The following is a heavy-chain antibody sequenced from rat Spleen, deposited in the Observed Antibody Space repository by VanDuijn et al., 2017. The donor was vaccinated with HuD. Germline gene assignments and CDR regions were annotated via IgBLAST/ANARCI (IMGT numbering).Heavy chain of an antibody. J-gene: IGHJ2*01. V-gene: IGHV5-29*01. CDR1: GFTFSDYY. D-gene: IGHD1-9*01. CDR2: ISYGDSSGHSST. Sequence: EVQLVESDGGLVQPGRSLKLSCAASGFTFSDYYMAWVRQAPTKGLEWVATISYGDSSGHSSTYYRDSVKGRFTISRDNENSTLSLQMDSLRSEDTATYYCARRHYGYTDYFDYWGQGVMVTVSS. CDR3: ARRHYGYTDYFDY.